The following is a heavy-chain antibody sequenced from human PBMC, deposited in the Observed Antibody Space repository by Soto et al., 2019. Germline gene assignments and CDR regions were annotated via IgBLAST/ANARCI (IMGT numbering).Heavy chain of an antibody. J-gene: IGHJ6*02. D-gene: IGHD5-18*01. CDR1: GGSFSGYY. CDR3: ASSTYNYYYYGMDV. V-gene: IGHV4-34*01. Sequence: QVQLQQWGAGLLKPSETLSLTCAVYGGSFSGYYWSWIRQPPGKGLEWIGEINHSGSTNYNPSLKSRVTISVDTSKNQFSLKLSSVTAADTAVYYCASSTYNYYYYGMDVWGQGTTVTVSS. CDR2: INHSGST.